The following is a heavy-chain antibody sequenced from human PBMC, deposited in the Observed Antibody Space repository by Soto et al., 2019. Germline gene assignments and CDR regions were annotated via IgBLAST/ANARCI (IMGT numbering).Heavy chain of an antibody. V-gene: IGHV4-28*03. CDR3: ARGQRFSDWFDP. CDR1: GYSINSSNW. J-gene: IGHJ5*02. D-gene: IGHD3-3*01. CDR2: IYSSGST. Sequence: SYTTSLTRAVSGYSINSSNWWGWIRKPPGKGLEWIGRIYSSGSTKYNPSLQSRVTMSLDTSKNQFSLRLTSVTAADTAVYYCARGQRFSDWFDPWGQGTLVTVSS.